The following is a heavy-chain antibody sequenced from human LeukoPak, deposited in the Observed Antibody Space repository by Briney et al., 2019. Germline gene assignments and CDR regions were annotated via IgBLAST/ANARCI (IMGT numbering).Heavy chain of an antibody. Sequence: GGSLRLSCAASGSTFSSYWMSWVRQAPGKGLEWVANIKQDGSEKYYVDSVKGRFTISRDNAKNSLYLQMNSLRAEDTAVYYCASGYQLLLDAFDIWGQGTMVTVSS. J-gene: IGHJ3*02. CDR2: IKQDGSEK. V-gene: IGHV3-7*01. D-gene: IGHD2-2*01. CDR1: GSTFSSYW. CDR3: ASGYQLLLDAFDI.